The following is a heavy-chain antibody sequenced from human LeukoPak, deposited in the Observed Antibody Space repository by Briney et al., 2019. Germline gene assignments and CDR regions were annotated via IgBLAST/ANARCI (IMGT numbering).Heavy chain of an antibody. V-gene: IGHV3-7*01. D-gene: IGHD2-15*01. CDR2: IKQDGSEK. CDR1: RFTFSSYW. Sequence: GWSLRLSCAASRFTFSSYWMSWVRQAPGKGLEWVANIKQDGSEKYYVGSVEGRFTISRDNAKSLLYLQMNSLRAEDTAVYFCATCSYFYGMDIWGQGTTVTVSS. CDR3: ATCSYFYGMDI. J-gene: IGHJ6*02.